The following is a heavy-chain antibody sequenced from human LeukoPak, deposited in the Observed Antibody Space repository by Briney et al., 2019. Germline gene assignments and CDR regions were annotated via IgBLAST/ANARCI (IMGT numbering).Heavy chain of an antibody. CDR1: GGTFSSYA. CDR2: IIPIFGTA. CDR3: ARWDPFYCSSTSCPLRD. D-gene: IGHD2-2*01. J-gene: IGHJ4*02. V-gene: IGHV1-69*05. Sequence: SVEVSCKASGGTFSSYAISWVRQAPGQGLEWMGRIIPIFGTANYAQKFQGRVTITTDESTSTAYMELSSLRSEDTAVYYCARWDPFYCSSTSCPLRDWGQGTLVTVSS.